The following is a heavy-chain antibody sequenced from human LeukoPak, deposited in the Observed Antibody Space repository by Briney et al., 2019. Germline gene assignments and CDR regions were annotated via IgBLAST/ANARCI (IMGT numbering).Heavy chain of an antibody. D-gene: IGHD2-2*01. V-gene: IGHV1-69*02. CDR1: GGTFSSYT. CDR2: IIPILGIA. Sequence: SVKVSCKASGGTFSSYTISWVRQAPGQGLEWMGRIIPILGIANYAQKFQGRVTITADKSTSTAYMELSSLRSEDTAVYYCARGVPAAMAYNWFDPWGQGTLVTVSS. CDR3: ARGVPAAMAYNWFDP. J-gene: IGHJ5*02.